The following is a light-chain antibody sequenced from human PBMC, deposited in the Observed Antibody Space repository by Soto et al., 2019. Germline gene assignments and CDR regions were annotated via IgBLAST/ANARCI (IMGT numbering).Light chain of an antibody. J-gene: IGLJ2*01. CDR3: CSYAGSYTFVI. CDR2: DVN. V-gene: IGLV2-11*01. Sequence: QSVLTQPRSVSGSPGQSVTISCTGTSSDVGAYNYVSWYQQHPGKAPKLMIYDVNKRPSGVPDRFSGSKSANTASLTISGLQAEDEADYYCCSYAGSYTFVIFGGGTKLTVL. CDR1: SSDVGAYNY.